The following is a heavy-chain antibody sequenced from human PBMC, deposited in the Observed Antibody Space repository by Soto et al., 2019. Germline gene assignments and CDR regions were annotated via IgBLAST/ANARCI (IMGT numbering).Heavy chain of an antibody. CDR1: GYDFTNYW. CDR3: ASFRAPRRQLISMSFHL. J-gene: IGHJ4*03. Sequence: PGESLKISCKASGYDFTNYWIAWVRQTPGRGLEWMGMIYPGDSDIRYNPSFRGRVTISADKSITSAFVQWGSLKASDSAIYSCASFRAPRRQLISMSFHLWGLGTLVTVSS. D-gene: IGHD6-13*01. V-gene: IGHV5-51*01. CDR2: IYPGDSDI.